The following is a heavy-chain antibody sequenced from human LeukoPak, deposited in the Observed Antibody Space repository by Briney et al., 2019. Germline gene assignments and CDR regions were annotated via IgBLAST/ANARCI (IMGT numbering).Heavy chain of an antibody. CDR2: INPNSGGT. CDR1: GYTFTGYY. D-gene: IGHD6-19*01. Sequence: ASVKVSCKASGYTFTGYYMHWMRQAPGQGLEWIGWINPNSGGTNYAQKFQGRVTMTRDTSISTAYMELSRLRSDDTAVYYCARRDIAVAGTIDYWGQGTLVTVSS. J-gene: IGHJ4*02. CDR3: ARRDIAVAGTIDY. V-gene: IGHV1-2*02.